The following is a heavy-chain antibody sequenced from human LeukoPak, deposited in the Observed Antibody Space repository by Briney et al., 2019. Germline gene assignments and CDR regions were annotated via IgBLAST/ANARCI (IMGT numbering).Heavy chain of an antibody. CDR1: GGSISSTSYY. CDR3: ARGIAGLVDAFDI. V-gene: IGHV4-39*07. Sequence: SETLSLTCTVSGGSISSTSYYWGWIRQPPGKGLEWIGSIYYSGSTYHNPSLKSRVTISVDTSKNQFSLKLSSVTAADTAVYYCARGIAGLVDAFDIWGQGTMVTVSS. D-gene: IGHD6-6*01. J-gene: IGHJ3*02. CDR2: IYYSGST.